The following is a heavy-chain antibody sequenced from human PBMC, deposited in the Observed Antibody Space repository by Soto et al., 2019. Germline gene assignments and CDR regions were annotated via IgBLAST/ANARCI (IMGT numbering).Heavy chain of an antibody. CDR1: GFTFSSYS. CDR3: ARVSQLEGYYFDY. J-gene: IGHJ4*02. CDR2: ISSSSSYI. Sequence: GGSLRLSCAASGFTFSSYSMNWVRQAPGKGLEWVSSISSSSSYIYYADSVKGRFTISRDNAKNSLYLQMNSLRAEDTAVYYCARVSQLEGYYFDYWGQGTLVTVSS. D-gene: IGHD6-6*01. V-gene: IGHV3-21*01.